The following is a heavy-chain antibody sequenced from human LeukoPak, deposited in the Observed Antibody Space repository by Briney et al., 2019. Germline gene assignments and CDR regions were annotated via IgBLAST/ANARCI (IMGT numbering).Heavy chain of an antibody. J-gene: IGHJ4*02. V-gene: IGHV4-61*02. CDR3: ARYPGYSNSWYDYYFDY. Sequence: PSQTLSLTCTVSGGSISSGSYYWSWIRQPAGKGLEWIGRIYTSGSTNYNPSLTSRVTISVDTSKNQFSLKLTSVTAADTAVYYCARYPGYSNSWYDYYFDYWGQGTLVTVSS. CDR1: GGSISSGSYY. CDR2: IYTSGST. D-gene: IGHD6-13*01.